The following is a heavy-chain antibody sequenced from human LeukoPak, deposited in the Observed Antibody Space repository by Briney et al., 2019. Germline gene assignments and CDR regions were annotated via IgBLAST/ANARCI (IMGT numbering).Heavy chain of an antibody. Sequence: SETLSLTCAVYGGSFSGYYWSWIRQPPGKGLEWIGEINHSGSTNYNPALKSRVTISVDTSKNQFSLKLSFVTAADTAVYYCARRPGFDCSSTSCPFDYWGQGTLVTVSS. CDR3: ARRPGFDCSSTSCPFDY. V-gene: IGHV4-34*01. CDR1: GGSFSGYY. D-gene: IGHD2-2*01. CDR2: INHSGST. J-gene: IGHJ4*02.